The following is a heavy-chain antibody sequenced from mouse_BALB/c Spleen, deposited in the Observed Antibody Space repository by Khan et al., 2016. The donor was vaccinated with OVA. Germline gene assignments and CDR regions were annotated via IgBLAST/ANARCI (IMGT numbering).Heavy chain of an antibody. CDR2: ISYSGRT. CDR3: ARNNYYGYAMDY. J-gene: IGHJ4*01. Sequence: EVQLQESGPGLVKPSQSLSLTCTVTGYSITSGYAWNWIRQFPGNKLEWMGSISYSGRTSYNPSLRSRISITRDKSKNKFFLQLNSGTTEDTATYDCARNNYYGYAMDYWGQGTSVTVSS. V-gene: IGHV3-2*02. CDR1: GYSITSGYA. D-gene: IGHD1-1*01.